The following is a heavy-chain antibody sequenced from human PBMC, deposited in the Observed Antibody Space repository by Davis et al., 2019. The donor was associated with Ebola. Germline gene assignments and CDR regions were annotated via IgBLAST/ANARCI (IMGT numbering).Heavy chain of an antibody. CDR2: INPNSGGT. Sequence: ASVKVSCKASGYTFTSYYMNWVRQAPGQGLEWMGWINPNSGGTNYAQKFQGRVTMTRDTSISTAYMELSRLRSDDTAVYYCARDSGEMATITDFDYWGQGTLVTVSS. V-gene: IGHV1-2*02. J-gene: IGHJ4*02. D-gene: IGHD5-24*01. CDR3: ARDSGEMATITDFDY. CDR1: GYTFTSYY.